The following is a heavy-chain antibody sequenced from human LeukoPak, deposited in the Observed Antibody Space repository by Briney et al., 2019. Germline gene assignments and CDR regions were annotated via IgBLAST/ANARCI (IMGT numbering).Heavy chain of an antibody. CDR2: ISGYNGNT. CDR3: ARGMAGLRRHTNFEY. CDR1: GYTFNSYG. Sequence: GASVKVSCKASGYTFNSYGISWVRQAPGQGLECLGWISGYNGNTNYAQKLQGRVTMTTDTSTSTAYMELRSLRSDDTAVYYCARGMAGLRRHTNFEYWGQGTLVTVSS. J-gene: IGHJ4*02. D-gene: IGHD6-19*01. V-gene: IGHV1-18*01.